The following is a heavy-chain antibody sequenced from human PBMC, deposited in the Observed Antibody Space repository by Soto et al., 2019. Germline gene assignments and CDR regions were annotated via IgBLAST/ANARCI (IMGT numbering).Heavy chain of an antibody. V-gene: IGHV5-51*01. J-gene: IGHJ5*02. CDR3: ARKDKSGYFNWFDP. Sequence: GESLKISCKGSGYKFTSSWIAWVRQMPGKGLEWMGIIFPSDSDTRYSPSFQGQVTISADRSTSTVFLQWASLKASDTAVYFCARKDKSGYFNWFDPWGQGTLVTVSS. CDR2: IFPSDSDT. D-gene: IGHD5-12*01. CDR1: GYKFTSSW.